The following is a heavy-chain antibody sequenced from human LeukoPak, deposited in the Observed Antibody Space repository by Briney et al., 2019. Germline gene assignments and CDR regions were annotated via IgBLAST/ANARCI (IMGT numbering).Heavy chain of an antibody. CDR3: ARDLVPYSGSYHRSYYFDY. D-gene: IGHD1-26*01. CDR1: GFTFGSYS. J-gene: IGHJ4*02. Sequence: PGGSLRLSCAASGFTFGSYSMNWVRQAPGKGLEWVSSISSSSSYIYYADSVKGRFTISRDNAKNSLYLQMNSLRAEDTAVYYCARDLVPYSGSYHRSYYFDYWGQGTLATVSS. V-gene: IGHV3-21*01. CDR2: ISSSSSYI.